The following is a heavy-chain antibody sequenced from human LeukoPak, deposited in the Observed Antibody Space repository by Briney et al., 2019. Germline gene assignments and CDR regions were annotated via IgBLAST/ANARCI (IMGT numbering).Heavy chain of an antibody. Sequence: PGGSLRLSCAASGFTFISFGMHWVRQAPGKGLQWVALISFDGGDKYYADSVKGRFTISRDNSKDTLFLQMNSLRPEDTAVYYCAKQGRDHCGGGSCYLFDYWGQGTLVTVSS. V-gene: IGHV3-30*18. CDR1: GFTFISFG. CDR2: ISFDGGDK. D-gene: IGHD2-15*01. J-gene: IGHJ4*02. CDR3: AKQGRDHCGGGSCYLFDY.